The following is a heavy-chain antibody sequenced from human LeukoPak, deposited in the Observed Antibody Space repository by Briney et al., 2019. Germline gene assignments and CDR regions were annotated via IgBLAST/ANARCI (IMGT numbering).Heavy chain of an antibody. V-gene: IGHV4-39*01. CDR3: ARRGTYWNALGC. CDR2: VSYTGST. D-gene: IGHD1-1*01. Sequence: SETLSLTCTVSGGSVSDNGFFWGWLRQPPGTGLEWIGSVSYTGSTHYDPSLKSRVTMSIDTSKNQFSLNLTPVTAADTAVYYCARRGTYWNALGCWGQGALVTVSS. CDR1: GGSVSDNGFF. J-gene: IGHJ4*02.